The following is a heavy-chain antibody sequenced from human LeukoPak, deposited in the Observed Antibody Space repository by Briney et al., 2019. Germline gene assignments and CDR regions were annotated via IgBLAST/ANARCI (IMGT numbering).Heavy chain of an antibody. CDR2: INPNSGGT. V-gene: IGHV1-2*04. J-gene: IGHJ4*02. D-gene: IGHD6-13*01. CDR3: ARVRAAAGLPYYFDY. Sequence: ASVKVSCKASGYIFTGYYMHWVRQAPGQGLEWMGWINPNSGGTNYAQKFQGWVTMTRDTSISTAYMELSRLRSDDTAVYYCARVRAAAGLPYYFDYWGQGTLVTVSS. CDR1: GYIFTGYY.